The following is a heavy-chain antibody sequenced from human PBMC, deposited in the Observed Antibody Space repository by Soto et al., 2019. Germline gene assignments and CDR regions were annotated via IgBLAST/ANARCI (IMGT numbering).Heavy chain of an antibody. CDR2: VSSSSSYI. J-gene: IGHJ4*02. D-gene: IGHD3-9*01. Sequence: PGGSLRLSCAASGFTFSSYSMNWVRQAPGKGLEWVSSVSSSSSYIYYADSVKGRFTISRDNAKNSLYLQMNSLRAEDTAVYYCARDPLGYDILTGFVDYWGQGTLVTVSS. V-gene: IGHV3-21*01. CDR3: ARDPLGYDILTGFVDY. CDR1: GFTFSSYS.